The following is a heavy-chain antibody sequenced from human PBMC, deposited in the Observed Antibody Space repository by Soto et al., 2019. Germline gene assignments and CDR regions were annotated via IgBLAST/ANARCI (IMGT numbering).Heavy chain of an antibody. CDR2: IHYSGST. CDR3: ARDLVGASHDWFDP. D-gene: IGHD1-26*01. V-gene: IGHV4-59*01. J-gene: IGHJ5*02. CDR1: GCSLSGSY. Sequence: SDTLSLTCTVSGCSLSGSYLSLIRPTPGKVLEWVGYIHYSGSTNYNPSLKSRVTMSVDSAKNQFSLQLSSVTAADTAVYYCARDLVGASHDWFDPWGQGTLVTVSA.